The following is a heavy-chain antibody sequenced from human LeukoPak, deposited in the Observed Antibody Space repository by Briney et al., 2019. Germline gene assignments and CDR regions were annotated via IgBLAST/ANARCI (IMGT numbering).Heavy chain of an antibody. CDR3: TTGYGDYYSYYYYMDV. CDR2: TKSNTDGGTT. V-gene: IGHV3-15*01. J-gene: IGHJ6*03. Sequence: QAAGKGLKWVGPTKSNTDGGTTDYAATAEGRFTISRFDSKNTLYLQMYSLKTEDSAVYYCTTGYGDYYSYYYYMDVWGKGTTVTVSS. D-gene: IGHD4-17*01.